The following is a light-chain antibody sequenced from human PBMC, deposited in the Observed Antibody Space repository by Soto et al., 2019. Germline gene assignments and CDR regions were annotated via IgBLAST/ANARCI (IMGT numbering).Light chain of an antibody. V-gene: IGKV1-39*01. CDR3: QQSYSTPPFT. CDR2: AAS. CDR1: QSISTY. J-gene: IGKJ3*01. Sequence: DIQMTQSPSSLSASVGDRVTITCRASQSISTYLNWYQYKPGKAPKVLIYAASSLQSGVPSRFSGSGSGTDFTLTISSLQPEDSATYYCQQSYSTPPFTFGPGTRVDI.